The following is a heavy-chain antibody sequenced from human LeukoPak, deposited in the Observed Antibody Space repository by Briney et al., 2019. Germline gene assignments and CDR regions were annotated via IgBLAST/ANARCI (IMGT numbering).Heavy chain of an antibody. CDR3: ARDVASSGYYWD. CDR2: INPSGGST. CDR1: GYTFTSCY. D-gene: IGHD3-22*01. V-gene: IGHV1-46*01. J-gene: IGHJ4*02. Sequence: GASVKVSCKASGYTFTSCYMHWVRQAPGQGLEWMGIINPSGGSTSYAQRFQGRVTMTRETPTSTVYMELSNLKSDDTAVYYCARDVASSGYYWDWGQGTLVTVSS.